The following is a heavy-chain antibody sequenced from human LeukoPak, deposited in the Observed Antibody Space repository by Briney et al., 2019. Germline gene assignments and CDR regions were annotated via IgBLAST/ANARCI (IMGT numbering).Heavy chain of an antibody. J-gene: IGHJ4*02. Sequence: SETLSLTCTVSGGSISSSSYYWGWIRQPPGKGLEWIGTIYHSGSTYYNPSLKSRVTISVDRSKNQFSLKLSSVTAADTAVYYCARDGYNPIDYWGQGTLVTVSS. CDR1: GGSISSSSYY. CDR3: ARDGYNPIDY. V-gene: IGHV4-39*07. CDR2: IYHSGST. D-gene: IGHD5-24*01.